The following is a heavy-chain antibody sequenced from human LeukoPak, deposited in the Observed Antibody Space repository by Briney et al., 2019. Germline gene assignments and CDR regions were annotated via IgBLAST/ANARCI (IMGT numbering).Heavy chain of an antibody. Sequence: SETLSLTCTVSGGSISSYYWSWIRQPPGKGLEWIGYIYYTGSTNYNPSLKSRVTISVDTSKNQFSLKLSSVTAADTAVYYCARGPTVTTTKLDYWGQGTLVTVSS. CDR2: IYYTGST. J-gene: IGHJ4*02. V-gene: IGHV4-59*12. CDR1: GGSISSYY. CDR3: ARGPTVTTTKLDY. D-gene: IGHD4-17*01.